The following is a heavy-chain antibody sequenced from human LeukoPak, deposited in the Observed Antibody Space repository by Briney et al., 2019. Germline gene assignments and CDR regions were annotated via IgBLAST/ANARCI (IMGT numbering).Heavy chain of an antibody. V-gene: IGHV4-59*01. CDR3: ASMVGRGYSGYDDLENYFDH. Sequence: SETLSLTCTVSGGSISSYYWSWIRQPPGKGLEWIGYIYYNGSTNYNPSLKSRVTISVDTSKNQFSLKLSSVTAADTAVYYCASMVGRGYSGYDDLENYFDHWGQGTLVTVSS. J-gene: IGHJ4*02. CDR2: IYYNGST. CDR1: GGSISSYY. D-gene: IGHD5-12*01.